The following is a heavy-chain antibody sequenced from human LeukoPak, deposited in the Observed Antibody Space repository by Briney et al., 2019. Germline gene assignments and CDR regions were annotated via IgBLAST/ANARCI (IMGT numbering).Heavy chain of an antibody. V-gene: IGHV3-7*01. CDR1: GFTFSQYW. J-gene: IGHJ6*03. CDR3: ARSGRGVASFYFYMDV. Sequence: GGSLRLSCAASGFTFSQYWMSWVRQAPGKGLEWVANIKHDGREKQDGSEKNYVDSVKGRFTISRDNAKNSLYLQMNSMRAEDTAVYYCARSGRGVASFYFYMDVWGKGTTVTVSS. D-gene: IGHD3-10*01. CDR2: IKHDGREKQDGSEK.